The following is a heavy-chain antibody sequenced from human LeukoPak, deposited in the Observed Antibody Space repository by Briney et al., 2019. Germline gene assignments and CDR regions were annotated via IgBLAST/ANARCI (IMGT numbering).Heavy chain of an antibody. CDR2: IWYDGGSK. V-gene: IGHV3-33*01. CDR1: GFTFSTYG. J-gene: IGHJ4*02. CDR3: ARERNGDYTLLY. D-gene: IGHD4-17*01. Sequence: YPGRSLRLSCAASGFTFSTYGMHWVRQAPGKGLEWVAVIWYDGGSKYYADSVKGRFTISRDNSKNTLYLQMNSLKAEDTAVYYCARERNGDYTLLYWGQGSLVTV.